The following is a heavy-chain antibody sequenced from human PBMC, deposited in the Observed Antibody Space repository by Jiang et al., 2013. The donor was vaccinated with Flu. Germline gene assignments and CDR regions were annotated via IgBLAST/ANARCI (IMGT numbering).Heavy chain of an antibody. V-gene: IGHV5-51*01. CDR2: IYPDDSKS. CDR3: ARLKYYYDTSGYFPGFDY. J-gene: IGHJ4*02. D-gene: IGHD3-22*01. CDR1: GYSFYGFW. Sequence: GAEVKKPGESLKISCKGSGYSFYGFWIVWVRQMPGKGLEWMGMIYPDDSKSRYSPSFQGQVTISADKSISTAYLQWSSLKASDTAMYYCARLKYYYDTSGYFPGFDYWGQGTLVTVSS.